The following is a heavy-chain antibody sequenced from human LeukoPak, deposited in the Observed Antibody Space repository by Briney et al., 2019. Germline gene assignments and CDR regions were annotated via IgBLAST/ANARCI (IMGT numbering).Heavy chain of an antibody. J-gene: IGHJ6*02. CDR2: IYTSGST. D-gene: IGHD2-2*02. Sequence: SQTLSLTCTVSGGSISSGSYYWSWIRQPAGKGLEWIGRIYTSGSTNYNPSLKSRVTISVDTSKNQFSLKLSSVTAADTAVYYRARGLIEVVVPAAIDYYYYGMDVWGQGTTVTVSS. CDR1: GGSISSGSYY. V-gene: IGHV4-61*02. CDR3: ARGLIEVVVPAAIDYYYYGMDV.